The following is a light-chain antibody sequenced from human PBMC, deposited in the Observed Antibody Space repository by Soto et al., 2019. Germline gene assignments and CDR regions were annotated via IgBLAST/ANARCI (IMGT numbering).Light chain of an antibody. CDR1: QSVSSSY. V-gene: IGKV3-20*01. CDR2: GAS. Sequence: EIVFAQSPGTLSLSPGDRATLSCRASQSVSSSYLAWYQQKPGQAPRLLIYGASSRATGIPARFSGSASGTDFSLTISRLEPEDFAVYYCQQYGVSPRTFGQGTKVDIK. J-gene: IGKJ1*01. CDR3: QQYGVSPRT.